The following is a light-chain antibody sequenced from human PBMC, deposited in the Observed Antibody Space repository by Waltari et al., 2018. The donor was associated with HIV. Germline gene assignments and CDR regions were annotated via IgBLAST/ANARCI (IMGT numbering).Light chain of an antibody. Sequence: HSVLTQPPSVSAAPGQKVTISCSGANSNVANNFVSWYQQLPGRAPRLLIYDNEKRPSGIPDRFSAFKAGMSATLVITGLQIVDEADYYCGTWDSSLSLYVFGTGTTVAVL. CDR1: NSNVANNF. V-gene: IGLV1-51*01. CDR2: DNE. J-gene: IGLJ1*01. CDR3: GTWDSSLSLYV.